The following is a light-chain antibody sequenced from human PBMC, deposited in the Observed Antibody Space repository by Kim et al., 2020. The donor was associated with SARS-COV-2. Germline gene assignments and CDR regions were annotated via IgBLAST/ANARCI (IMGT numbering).Light chain of an antibody. V-gene: IGLV3-19*01. CDR2: GKN. Sequence: VAVGQTVRITCQGDSLRSYYATWYQQKPGQAPIVVIYGKNNRPSGIPDRFSGSSSGNTASLTITGTQAGDDADYYCNSRDSNDNVVFGGGTQLTVL. CDR3: NSRDSNDNVV. CDR1: SLRSYY. J-gene: IGLJ3*02.